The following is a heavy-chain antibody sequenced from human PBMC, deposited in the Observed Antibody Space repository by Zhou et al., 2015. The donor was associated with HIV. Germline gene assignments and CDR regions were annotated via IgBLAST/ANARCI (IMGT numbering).Heavy chain of an antibody. CDR2: INPFFGTT. J-gene: IGHJ6*03. D-gene: IGHD4-17*01. CDR1: GGSFP. CDR3: ARSVITDLHTFGDYESGDPSYYYMDV. V-gene: IGHV1-69*01. Sequence: QVVLIQSGAEVRRPGSSVKISCKASGGSFPVTWVRQAPGQGLEWMGGINPFFGTTNYAQKFQGRVSITADESTSTTYMQLDNLRSEDTAVYFCARSVITDLHTFGDYESGDPSYYYMDVWGKGTAVTVSS.